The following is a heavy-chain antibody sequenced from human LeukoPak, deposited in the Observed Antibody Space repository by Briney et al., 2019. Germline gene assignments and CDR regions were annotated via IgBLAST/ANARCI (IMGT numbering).Heavy chain of an antibody. J-gene: IGHJ6*03. Sequence: GGSLRLSCAASGFTFSSYSMNWVRQAPGKGLEWVSYISSSSSTIYYAESVKGRFTISRDNAKNSLYLQMNSLRAEDTAVYYCARKSWELQYYYYYYMDVWGKGTTVTVSS. CDR1: GFTFSSYS. CDR3: ARKSWELQYYYYYYMDV. CDR2: ISSSSSTI. D-gene: IGHD1-26*01. V-gene: IGHV3-48*01.